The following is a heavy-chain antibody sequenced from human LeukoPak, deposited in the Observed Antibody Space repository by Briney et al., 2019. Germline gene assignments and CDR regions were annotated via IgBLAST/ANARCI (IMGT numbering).Heavy chain of an antibody. CDR3: TRESLPAVAGD. D-gene: IGHD6-19*01. CDR2: INSGGGT. CDR1: GFTFSNYA. J-gene: IGHJ4*02. V-gene: IGHV3-23*01. Sequence: GGSLRLSCAASGFTFSNYAMSWVRQAPGKGLEWVSAINSGGGTYYADSVKGRFTISRDNSKNTLCLQMDSLRADDTAVYFCTRESLPAVAGDWGQGILVTVSS.